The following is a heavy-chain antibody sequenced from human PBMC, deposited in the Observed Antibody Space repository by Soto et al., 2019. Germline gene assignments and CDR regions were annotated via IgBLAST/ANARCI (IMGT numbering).Heavy chain of an antibody. D-gene: IGHD3-10*01. Sequence: SETLSLTCAVYGGSLSNYYWSWIRQPPGKRLEWIGEINHGGSASYSPSLKSRVTISLDTSKNQFFLKLSSVTAADTAVYYCDPVRNFEKLFSLWGQGTPVTVSS. J-gene: IGHJ4*02. V-gene: IGHV4-34*01. CDR2: INHGGSA. CDR1: GGSLSNYY. CDR3: DPVRNFEKLFSL.